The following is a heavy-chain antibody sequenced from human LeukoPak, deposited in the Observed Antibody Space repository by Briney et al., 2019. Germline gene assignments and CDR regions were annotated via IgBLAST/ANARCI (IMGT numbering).Heavy chain of an antibody. CDR1: GFTFSTYW. CDR2: IKQDGSEK. CDR3: AKVRAGDSSGWYSIDY. D-gene: IGHD6-19*01. J-gene: IGHJ4*02. Sequence: GGSLRLSCAASGFTFSTYWMSWLRQAPGKGLEWVANIKQDGSEKYYVDSVKGRFTISRDNAKNSLYLQMNSLRAEDTAVYYCAKVRAGDSSGWYSIDYWGQGNLVTVSS. V-gene: IGHV3-7*03.